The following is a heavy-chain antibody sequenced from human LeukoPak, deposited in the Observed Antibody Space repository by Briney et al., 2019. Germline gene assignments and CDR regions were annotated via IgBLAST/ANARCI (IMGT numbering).Heavy chain of an antibody. J-gene: IGHJ5*02. CDR3: ARDLYSSSSMKRPFDP. CDR1: GFTFSSYS. D-gene: IGHD6-6*01. V-gene: IGHV3-21*01. Sequence: GRSLRLSCAASGFTFSSYSMNWVRQAPGKGLEWVSSISSSSSYIYYADSVKGRFTISRDNAKNSLYLQMNSLRAEDTAVYYCARDLYSSSSMKRPFDPWGQGTLVTVSS. CDR2: ISSSSSYI.